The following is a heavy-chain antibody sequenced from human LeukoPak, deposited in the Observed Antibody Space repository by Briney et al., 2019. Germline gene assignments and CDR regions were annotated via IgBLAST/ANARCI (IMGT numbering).Heavy chain of an antibody. CDR3: ARDARLDTAMVTSGAFDI. Sequence: PSETLSLTCTVSGGSISSSSYYWGWIRQPPGKGLEWIGSIYYSGSTYYNPSLKSRVTISVDTSKNQFSLKLSSVTAADTAVYYCARDARLDTAMVTSGAFDIWGQGTMVTVSS. CDR1: GGSISSSSYY. V-gene: IGHV4-39*07. D-gene: IGHD5-18*01. CDR2: IYYSGST. J-gene: IGHJ3*02.